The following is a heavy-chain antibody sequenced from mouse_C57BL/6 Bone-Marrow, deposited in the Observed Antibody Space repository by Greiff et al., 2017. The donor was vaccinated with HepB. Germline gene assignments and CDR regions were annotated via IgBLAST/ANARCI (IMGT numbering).Heavy chain of an antibody. D-gene: IGHD1-1*01. J-gene: IGHJ1*03. CDR3: ARPPYYGSRYWYFDV. Sequence: QVQLQQPGAELVRPGSSVELSCKASGYTFTSYWMHWVKQRPIQGLEWIGNIDPSDSETHYNQKFKDKATLTVDKSSSTAYMQLSSLTSEDSAVYYCARPPYYGSRYWYFDVWGTGTTVTVSS. CDR2: IDPSDSET. V-gene: IGHV1-52*01. CDR1: GYTFTSYW.